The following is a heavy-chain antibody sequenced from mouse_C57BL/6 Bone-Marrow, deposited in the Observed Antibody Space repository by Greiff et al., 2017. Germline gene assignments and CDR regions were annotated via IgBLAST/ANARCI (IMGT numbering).Heavy chain of an antibody. CDR3: ARFYDYDVGAWFAY. CDR1: EYAFPSHD. V-gene: IGHV5-2*01. J-gene: IGHJ3*01. D-gene: IGHD2-4*01. CDR2: INSDGGNT. Sequence: EVLLVESGGGLVQPGASLKLSCESNEYAFPSHDMSWVRKTPEKRLELVAAINSDGGNTYYPDTMESRFIISRDNTKKTLYLQMSSLRSEDTALYYCARFYDYDVGAWFAYWGQGTLVTVSA.